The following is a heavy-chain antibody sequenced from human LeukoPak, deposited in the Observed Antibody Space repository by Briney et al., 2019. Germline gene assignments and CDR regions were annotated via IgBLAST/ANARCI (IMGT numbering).Heavy chain of an antibody. J-gene: IGHJ4*02. D-gene: IGHD6-25*01. CDR1: GYTFTSYD. V-gene: IGHV1-8*01. CDR2: MNPNSGNT. CDR3: ARGPFTGWGSANDY. Sequence: GASVKVSCKASGYTFTSYDINWVRQATGQGLEWMGWMNPNSGNTGYAQKFQGRVTMTRNTSISTAYMELSSLRSEDTAVYYCARGPFTGWGSANDYWGQGTLVTVSS.